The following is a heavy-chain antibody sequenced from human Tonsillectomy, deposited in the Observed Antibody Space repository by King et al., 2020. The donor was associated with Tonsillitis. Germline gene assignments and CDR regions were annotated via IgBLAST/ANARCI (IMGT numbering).Heavy chain of an antibody. D-gene: IGHD3-22*01. V-gene: IGHV3-33*05. CDR2: ISYDGSNK. Sequence: VQLVESGGGVVQPGRSLRLSCAASGFTFSSYGMHWVRQAPGKGLEWVAVISYDGSNKYYADSVKGRFTISRDNSKNTLYLQMNSLRAEDTAVYYCARGQYYYDSSGLGDYWGQGTLVTVSS. CDR1: GFTFSSYG. J-gene: IGHJ4*02. CDR3: ARGQYYYDSSGLGDY.